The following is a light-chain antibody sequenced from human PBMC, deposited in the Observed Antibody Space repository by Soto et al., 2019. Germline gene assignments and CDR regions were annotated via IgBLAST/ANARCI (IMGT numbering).Light chain of an antibody. CDR1: QSVSSSF. J-gene: IGKJ1*01. CDR2: GAS. Sequence: EIVLTQSPGTLSLSPGERATLSCRASQSVSSSFLAWYQHKPGQAPRLLIYGASNRATGIPDRFSGSGSGTDFTLTISRLEPEDFAVYYCQQYGSSHTWTFGQGTKVDIK. CDR3: QQYGSSHTWT. V-gene: IGKV3-20*01.